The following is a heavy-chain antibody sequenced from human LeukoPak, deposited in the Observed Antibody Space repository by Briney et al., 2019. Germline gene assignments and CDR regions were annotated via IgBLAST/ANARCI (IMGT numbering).Heavy chain of an antibody. Sequence: NPSETLSLTCAVYGGSFSGYYWSWIRQPPGKGLEWIGYIYYSGSTNYNPSLKSRVTISVDTSKNQFSLKLSSVTAADTAVYYCARSTVVVHFDYWGQGTLVTVSS. V-gene: IGHV4-59*08. CDR2: IYYSGST. D-gene: IGHD2-15*01. CDR1: GGSFSGYY. CDR3: ARSTVVVHFDY. J-gene: IGHJ4*02.